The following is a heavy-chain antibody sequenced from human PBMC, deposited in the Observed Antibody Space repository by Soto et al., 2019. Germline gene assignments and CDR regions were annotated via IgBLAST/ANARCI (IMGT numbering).Heavy chain of an antibody. D-gene: IGHD2-2*02. Sequence: EVQLVESGGGQVKPGGSLRLSCAASGFTFSSYSMNWVRQAPGKGLEWVSSISSSSSYIYYADSVKGRFTISRDNAKNSLYLQMNSLRAEDTAVYYCARVQSAYTAGPGGWGQGTLVTVSS. J-gene: IGHJ4*02. CDR2: ISSSSSYI. CDR3: ARVQSAYTAGPGG. CDR1: GFTFSSYS. V-gene: IGHV3-21*01.